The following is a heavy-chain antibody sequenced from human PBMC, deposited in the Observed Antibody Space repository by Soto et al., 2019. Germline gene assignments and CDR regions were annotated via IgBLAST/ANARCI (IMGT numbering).Heavy chain of an antibody. CDR2: IIPIFGTA. CDR3: ARDYYDSSGHLYYFDY. J-gene: IGHJ4*02. Sequence: ASVKVSCKASGGTFSSYAISLVRQAPGQGLEWMGGIIPIFGTANYAQKFQGRVTITADESTSTAYMELSSLRSEDTAVYYCARDYYDSSGHLYYFDYWGQGTLVTVSS. D-gene: IGHD3-22*01. V-gene: IGHV1-69*13. CDR1: GGTFSSYA.